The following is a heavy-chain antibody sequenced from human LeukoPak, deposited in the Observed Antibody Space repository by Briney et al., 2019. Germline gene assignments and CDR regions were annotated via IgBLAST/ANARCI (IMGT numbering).Heavy chain of an antibody. Sequence: GGSLRLSCAATGFTFSSYGMHWVRQAPGKGLEWVAVISYDGSNKYYADSVKGRFTISRDNSKNTLYLQVNSLRAEDTAVYYCAKAGLNPFDYWGQGTLVTVSS. D-gene: IGHD1-14*01. CDR3: AKAGLNPFDY. CDR1: GFTFSSYG. V-gene: IGHV3-30*18. J-gene: IGHJ4*02. CDR2: ISYDGSNK.